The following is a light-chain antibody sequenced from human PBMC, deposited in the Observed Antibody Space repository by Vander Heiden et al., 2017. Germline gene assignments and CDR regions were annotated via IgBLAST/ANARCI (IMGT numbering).Light chain of an antibody. J-gene: IGLJ2*01. CDR2: STN. CDR3: VLYMGSGISV. Sequence: QTVVTQEPSFSVSPGGTDTRTCGLSSGSVSTNYYPSWYQQTPGQSPRTLIYSTNTRSSGVPDRFSGSILGNTAALTITGAQADDESDDYCVLYMGSGISVFGGGTKLTVL. V-gene: IGLV8-61*01. CDR1: SGSVSTNYY.